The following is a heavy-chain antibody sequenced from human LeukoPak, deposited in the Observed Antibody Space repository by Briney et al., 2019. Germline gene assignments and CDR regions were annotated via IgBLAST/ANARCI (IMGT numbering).Heavy chain of an antibody. Sequence: GGSLRLSCAASGFTFSTYATTWVRQAPGKGLEWVSAISGSSGNTFYADSVKGRFTISRDNSKNTLYLQMNSLRAEDTAIYCCAKPYYYNTSGYYWGQGTLVTVSS. CDR1: GFTFSTYA. CDR2: ISGSSGNT. CDR3: AKPYYYNTSGYY. D-gene: IGHD3-22*01. V-gene: IGHV3-23*01. J-gene: IGHJ4*02.